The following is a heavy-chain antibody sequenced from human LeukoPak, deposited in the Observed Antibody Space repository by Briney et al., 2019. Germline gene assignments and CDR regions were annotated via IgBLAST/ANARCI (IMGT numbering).Heavy chain of an antibody. CDR2: ISSSGSTI. CDR1: GFTFSSYE. Sequence: GGSLRLSCTTSGFTFSSYEMNWVRQAPGKGLEWISYISSSGSTIYYADSVKGRFTISRDNAKNSLYLQMNSLRAEDTAVYYCAREVVGTTSEFDFWGQGTLVTVSS. D-gene: IGHD1-26*01. J-gene: IGHJ4*02. V-gene: IGHV3-48*03. CDR3: AREVVGTTSEFDF.